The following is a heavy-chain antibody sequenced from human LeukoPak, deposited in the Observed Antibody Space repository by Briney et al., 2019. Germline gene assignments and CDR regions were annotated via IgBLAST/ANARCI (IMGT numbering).Heavy chain of an antibody. CDR3: ARDLYDSGAYSSPIDY. V-gene: IGHV3-21*01. J-gene: IGHJ4*02. CDR1: GFTLSSYS. D-gene: IGHD3-22*01. CDR2: ISSSSSYI. Sequence: TGGSLRLSCAASGFTLSSYSMNWVRQAPGKGLEWVSSISSSSSYIHSADSVRGRFTISRDNAKSSLYLQMNSLRAEDTAVYYCARDLYDSGAYSSPIDYWGQGTLVTVSS.